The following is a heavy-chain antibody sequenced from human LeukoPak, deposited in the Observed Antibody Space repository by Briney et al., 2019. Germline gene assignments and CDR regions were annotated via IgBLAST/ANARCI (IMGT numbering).Heavy chain of an antibody. CDR3: AVDWNYELADY. J-gene: IGHJ4*02. V-gene: IGHV1-46*01. Sequence: ASVKVSCKASGYTFTSYYMHWVRQAPGQGLEWMGIINPSGGSTSYAQKFQGRVTMTRDMSTSTVYMELSSLRSEDTAVYYCAVDWNYELADYWGQGTLVTVSS. CDR2: INPSGGST. CDR1: GYTFTSYY. D-gene: IGHD1-7*01.